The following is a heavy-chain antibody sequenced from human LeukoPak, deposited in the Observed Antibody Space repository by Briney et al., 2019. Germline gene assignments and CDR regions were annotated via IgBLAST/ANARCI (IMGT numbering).Heavy chain of an antibody. CDR3: ARVSSSSSEYFDY. CDR2: IYYSGST. J-gene: IGHJ4*02. Sequence: PAETLSLTCTVSGGSISSGSYYWSWIRQPPGKGLEWIGYIYYSGSTNYNPSLKSRVTISVDTSKNQFSLKLSSVTAADTAVYYCARVSSSSSEYFDYWGQGTLVTVSS. V-gene: IGHV4-61*01. D-gene: IGHD6-6*01. CDR1: GGSISSGSYY.